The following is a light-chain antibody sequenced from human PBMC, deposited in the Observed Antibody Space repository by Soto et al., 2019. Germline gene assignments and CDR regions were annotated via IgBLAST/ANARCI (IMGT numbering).Light chain of an antibody. CDR1: SGHGSYA. Sequence: QPVLTQSPSASASLGASVKLTCTLSSGHGSYAIAWHQQQPEKGPRYLMKLNSDGSHSKGDGIPDRFSGSSSGAERYLTISSLQSEDEADYYCQTWGTGTRGVFGGGTKVTVL. CDR3: QTWGTGTRGV. V-gene: IGLV4-69*01. J-gene: IGLJ3*02. CDR2: LNSDGSH.